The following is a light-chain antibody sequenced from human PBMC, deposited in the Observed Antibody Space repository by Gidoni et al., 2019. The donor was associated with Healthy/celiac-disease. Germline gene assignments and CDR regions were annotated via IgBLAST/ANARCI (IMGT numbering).Light chain of an antibody. CDR3: QQYYSSPFT. CDR1: QSVLYSSNNKNY. CDR2: WAS. V-gene: IGKV4-1*01. J-gene: IGKJ3*01. Sequence: DIVMTQSPASIAFFLGERATLNCKSSQSVLYSSNNKNYLAWYQQKPGQPPKLLIYWASTRQSGVPDRFSGSGSGTDFTLTISSLQAEDVAVYYCQQYYSSPFTFGPGTKVDIK.